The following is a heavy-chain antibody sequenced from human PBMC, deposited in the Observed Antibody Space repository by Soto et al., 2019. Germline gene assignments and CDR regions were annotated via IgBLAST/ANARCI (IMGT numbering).Heavy chain of an antibody. D-gene: IGHD3-16*01. Sequence: ASVKVSCKASGYSFTNNDVSWVRQATGQGLEWMGWMKPIIGTAKYAQKFQGRVTITADVSIGTAYMELSSLRSDDTAIYYCARMETFGSLNWFDPWGQGTLVTVSS. J-gene: IGHJ5*02. V-gene: IGHV1-8*01. CDR1: GYSFTNND. CDR2: MKPIIGTA. CDR3: ARMETFGSLNWFDP.